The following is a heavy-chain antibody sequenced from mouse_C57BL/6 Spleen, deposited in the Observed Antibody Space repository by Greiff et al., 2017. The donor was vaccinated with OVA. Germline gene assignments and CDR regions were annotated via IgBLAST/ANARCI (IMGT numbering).Heavy chain of an antibody. J-gene: IGHJ3*01. D-gene: IGHD4-1*01. Sequence: QVQLKQPGPELVKPGASVKISCKASGYAFSSSWMNWVKQRPGKGLEWIGRIYPGDGDTNYNGKFKGKATLTADKSSSTAYMQLSSLTSEDSAVYFCALTGTNGFAYWGQGTLVTVSA. CDR1: GYAFSSSW. CDR2: IYPGDGDT. V-gene: IGHV1-82*01. CDR3: ALTGTNGFAY.